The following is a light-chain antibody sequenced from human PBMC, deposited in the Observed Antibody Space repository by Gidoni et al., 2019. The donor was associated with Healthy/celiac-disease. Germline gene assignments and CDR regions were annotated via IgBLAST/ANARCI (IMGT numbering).Light chain of an antibody. J-gene: IGKJ4*01. V-gene: IGKV1-39*01. CDR1: QSISSY. CDR3: QQSYSTPRLT. CDR2: AAS. Sequence: DIQMTQSPSSLSASVGDRVTITSRASQSISSYLNWYQQKPVKAPKLLIYAASSLQSGVPSRFSGSGSGTDCTLTISSLQPEDVATYYCQQSYSTPRLTFGGGTKVEIK.